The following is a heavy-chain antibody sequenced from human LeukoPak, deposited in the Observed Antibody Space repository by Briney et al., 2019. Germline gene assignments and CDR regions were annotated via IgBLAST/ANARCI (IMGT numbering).Heavy chain of an antibody. CDR3: ARKVEVGIAAAGTGYFDY. CDR1: GFTFSSYW. Sequence: GGSLRLSCAASGFTFSSYWMSWVRQAPGKGLEWVANIKQDGSEKYYVDSVKGRFTISRDNAKNSLYLQMNSLRAEDTAVYYCARKVEVGIAAAGTGYFDYWGQGTLVTVSS. V-gene: IGHV3-7*03. J-gene: IGHJ4*02. D-gene: IGHD6-13*01. CDR2: IKQDGSEK.